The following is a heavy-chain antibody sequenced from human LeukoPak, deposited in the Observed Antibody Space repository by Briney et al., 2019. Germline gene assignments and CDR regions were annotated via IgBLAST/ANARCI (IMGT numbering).Heavy chain of an antibody. J-gene: IGHJ4*02. CDR3: ARGPRYCSGGSCYDY. CDR1: GGSLSSGGCY. Sequence: SETLSLTCTVSGGSLSSGGCYWSWIRQHAGRGLEWIGSVSYSGSTHYNPSLKSRTSISVDTSKKQFSLKLSSVTAADTAVYYCARGPRYCSGGSCYDYWGQGTLVTVSS. V-gene: IGHV4-31*03. CDR2: VSYSGST. D-gene: IGHD2-15*01.